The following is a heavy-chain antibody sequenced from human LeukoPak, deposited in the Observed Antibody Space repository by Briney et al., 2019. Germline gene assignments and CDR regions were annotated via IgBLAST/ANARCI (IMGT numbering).Heavy chain of an antibody. CDR2: IYYSGST. CDR1: GGSISSSSYY. J-gene: IGHJ4*02. D-gene: IGHD1-26*01. CDR3: ARQIVGVTNDY. V-gene: IGHV4-39*01. Sequence: PSETLSLTCTVSGGSISSSSYYWGWIRQPPGKGLEWIGSIYYSGSTYYSPSLKSRVTISVDTSKNQFSLKLSSVTAADTAVYYCARQIVGVTNDYWGQGTLVTVSS.